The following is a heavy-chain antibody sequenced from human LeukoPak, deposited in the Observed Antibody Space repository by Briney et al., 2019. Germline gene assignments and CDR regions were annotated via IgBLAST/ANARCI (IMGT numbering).Heavy chain of an antibody. V-gene: IGHV3-74*01. CDR2: INTDGSYS. CDR1: GFTFSYFW. Sequence: GGSLRLSCAASGFTFSYFWMHWFRQTPGKGLVWVSCINTDGSYSTYADSVKARFIISRDNARNTVYLQMNSLRVEDTAVYYCVRDFRSADYWGQGTLVTVSS. J-gene: IGHJ4*02. CDR3: VRDFRSADY.